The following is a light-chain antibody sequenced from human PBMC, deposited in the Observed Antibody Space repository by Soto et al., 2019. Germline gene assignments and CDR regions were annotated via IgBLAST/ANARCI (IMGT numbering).Light chain of an antibody. CDR2: DVS. CDR3: SSQAGSNSLMV. Sequence: QSALTQPPSASGSPGQSVTISCTGTSSDIGTFSSISWYQQYPGKAPKLLIFDVSQRPSGVTDRFSGSKSANTASLTVSGLQHEDEAEYYCSSQAGSNSLMVFGGGTKVTVL. CDR1: SSDIGTFSS. V-gene: IGLV2-8*01. J-gene: IGLJ2*01.